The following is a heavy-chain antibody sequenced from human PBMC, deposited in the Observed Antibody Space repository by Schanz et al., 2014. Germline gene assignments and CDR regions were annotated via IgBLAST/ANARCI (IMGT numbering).Heavy chain of an antibody. V-gene: IGHV1-69*02. CDR2: IIPILGIT. Sequence: QVRLVQSGAEVMKPGSSVKVSCKASGGTFSSYTINWVRQAPGQGLEWMGRIIPILGITNVAQTFQDRVTITADKSTSTAYMELSSLRSEDTAVYYCARGLGDERWLDLNEAFDIWGQGTIVTVSS. CDR1: GGTFSSYT. CDR3: ARGLGDERWLDLNEAFDI. D-gene: IGHD6-19*01. J-gene: IGHJ3*02.